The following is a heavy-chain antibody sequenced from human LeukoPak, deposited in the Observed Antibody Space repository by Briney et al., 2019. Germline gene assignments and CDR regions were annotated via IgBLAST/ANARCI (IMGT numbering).Heavy chain of an antibody. Sequence: PSETLSHICTVSGGSISSSSYYWGWIRQPPGKGLEWIGSFYNSGSTYYRPSLRSQATISVHTSKNHFALKLSSVTAADTAVYYCARRATNWGSFDYWGQGNPVTVSS. J-gene: IGHJ4*02. CDR3: ARRATNWGSFDY. V-gene: IGHV4-39*02. D-gene: IGHD7-27*01. CDR2: FYNSGST. CDR1: GGSISSSSYY.